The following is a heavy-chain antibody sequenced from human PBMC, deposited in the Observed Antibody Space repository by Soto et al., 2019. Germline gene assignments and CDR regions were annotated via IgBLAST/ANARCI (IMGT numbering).Heavy chain of an antibody. CDR2: ISAYNGNT. Sequence: ASVKVSCKASGYTFTSYGISWVRQAPGQGLEWMGWISAYNGNTNYAQKLQGRVTMTTDTSTSTAYMELRSLRSDDTAVYYCARDLEGYSGYDYFDYWGQGTLVTVSS. D-gene: IGHD5-12*01. V-gene: IGHV1-18*01. J-gene: IGHJ4*02. CDR3: ARDLEGYSGYDYFDY. CDR1: GYTFTSYG.